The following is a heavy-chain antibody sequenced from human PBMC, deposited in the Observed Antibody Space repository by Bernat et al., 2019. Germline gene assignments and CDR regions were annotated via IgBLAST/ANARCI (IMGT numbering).Heavy chain of an antibody. Sequence: QLQLQESGPGLVKPSETLSLTCTVSGGSITSSSYYCGWIRQPPGKGLEWIGSISYSGNLYYNPSLKSRVTKSVDTTKNQIALKLSSVTAADTAVYYCARLEVTTVDAFDLWGQGTMVTVSS. CDR3: ARLEVTTVDAFDL. V-gene: IGHV4-39*01. CDR2: ISYSGNL. D-gene: IGHD4-17*01. J-gene: IGHJ3*01. CDR1: GGSITSSSYY.